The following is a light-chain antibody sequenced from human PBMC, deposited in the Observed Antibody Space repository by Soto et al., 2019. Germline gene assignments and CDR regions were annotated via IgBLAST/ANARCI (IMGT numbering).Light chain of an antibody. CDR2: DAS. V-gene: IGKV3-11*01. CDR3: QQRSNWPLT. J-gene: IGKJ4*01. CDR1: QSVVNY. Sequence: EIVLTQSPVTLSLSPGERATLSCRASQSVVNYLAWYQQKPGQAPRLLIYDASKRATGIPARFSGSGYGTDFTLTISSLAPEDFAIYYCQQRSNWPLTFGGGTKVEIK.